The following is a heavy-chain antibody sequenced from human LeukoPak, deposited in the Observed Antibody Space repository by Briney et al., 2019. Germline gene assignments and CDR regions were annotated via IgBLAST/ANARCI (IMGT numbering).Heavy chain of an antibody. J-gene: IGHJ4*02. CDR1: GGSISSYY. D-gene: IGHD5-18*01. CDR3: ARSYSYGWVYSDY. Sequence: SETLSLTCTVSGGSISSYYWSWIRQPPGKGLEWIGYIYYSGSTNYNPSLKSRVTISVDTSKNQFSLKLSSVTAADTAVYYCARSYSYGWVYSDYWGQGTLVTVSS. CDR2: IYYSGST. V-gene: IGHV4-59*01.